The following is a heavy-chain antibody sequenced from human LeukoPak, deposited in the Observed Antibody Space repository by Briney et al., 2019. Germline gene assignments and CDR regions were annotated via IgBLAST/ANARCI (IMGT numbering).Heavy chain of an antibody. CDR2: INPNSGGT. V-gene: IGHV1-2*02. J-gene: IGHJ4*02. CDR1: GSTFTGYY. CDR3: ARVGAGATEPIDY. Sequence: ASVKVSCKASGSTFTGYYMHWVRQAPGQGLEWMGWINPNSGGTNYAQKFQGRVTMTRDTSISTAYMELSRLRSDDTAVYYCARVGAGATEPIDYWGQGTLVTVSS. D-gene: IGHD1-26*01.